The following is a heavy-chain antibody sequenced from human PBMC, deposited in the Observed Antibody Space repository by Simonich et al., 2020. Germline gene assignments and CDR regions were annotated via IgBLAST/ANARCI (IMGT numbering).Heavy chain of an antibody. V-gene: IGHV3-33*01. CDR3: ARDGGYMVRGVDAFDI. CDR2: IWYDVRNK. Sequence: HVQLVESGGGVVQPGRSLRLSCAASGFTFSSYGMHWVRQAPGKGQEWVAVIWYDVRNKYYEASVKGLLTISIDNSKNTLYLQMNSLRAEDTAVYYCARDGGYMVRGVDAFDIWGQGTMVTVSS. CDR1: GFTFSSYG. D-gene: IGHD3-10*01. J-gene: IGHJ3*02.